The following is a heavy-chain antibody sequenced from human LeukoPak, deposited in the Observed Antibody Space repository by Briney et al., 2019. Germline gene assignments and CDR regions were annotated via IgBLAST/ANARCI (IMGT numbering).Heavy chain of an antibody. Sequence: ASVKVSCKASGYTFTANYIHWVRQAPGQGLEWVGRIHPKRGRANYAQKFRDRVTLTRDTSINTAYMELSGLRSDDAAVYYCARAYYDSSGYFGWGTDYYYYYMDVWGEGTTVTISS. CDR3: ARAYYDSSGYFGWGTDYYYYYMDV. CDR1: GYTFTANY. J-gene: IGHJ6*03. V-gene: IGHV1-2*06. D-gene: IGHD3-22*01. CDR2: IHPKRGRA.